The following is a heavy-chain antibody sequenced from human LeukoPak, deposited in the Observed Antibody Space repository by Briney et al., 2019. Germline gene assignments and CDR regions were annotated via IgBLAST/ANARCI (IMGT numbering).Heavy chain of an antibody. Sequence: KPSETLSLTCTVSGGSISSGSYYWSWIRQPAGKGLEWIGRIYTSGSTNYNPSLKSRVAISVDTSKNQFSLKLSSVTAADTAIYYCAKSRLVVTAMDYWGQGTLVTVSS. CDR3: AKSRLVVTAMDY. CDR1: GGSISSGSYY. CDR2: IYTSGST. D-gene: IGHD2-21*02. V-gene: IGHV4-61*02. J-gene: IGHJ4*02.